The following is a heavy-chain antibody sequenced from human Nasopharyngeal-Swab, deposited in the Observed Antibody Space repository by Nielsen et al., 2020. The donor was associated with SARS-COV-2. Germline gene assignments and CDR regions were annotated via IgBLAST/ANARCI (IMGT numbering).Heavy chain of an antibody. CDR1: GGSFSGYY. CDR2: INHSGST. Sequence: SETLSLTCALYGGSFSGYYWSWIRQPPGKGLEWIGEINHSGSTNYNPSLKSRVTISVDTSKNQFSLKLSSVTAADTAVYYCARGFMYYMDVWGKGTTVTVSS. J-gene: IGHJ6*03. D-gene: IGHD3-16*01. CDR3: ARGFMYYMDV. V-gene: IGHV4-34*01.